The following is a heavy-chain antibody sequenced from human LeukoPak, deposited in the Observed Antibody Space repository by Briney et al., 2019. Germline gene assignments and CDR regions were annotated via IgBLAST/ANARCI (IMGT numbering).Heavy chain of an antibody. CDR3: ARGDSWITIFGVVISWFDP. V-gene: IGHV1-69*06. J-gene: IGHJ5*02. D-gene: IGHD3-3*01. Sequence: GASVKVSCKASGGTFSSYAISWVRQAPGQGLEWMGGIIPIFGTANYAQKFQGRVTITADKSTSTAYMELSSLGSEDTAVYYCARGDSWITIFGVVISWFDPWGQGTLVTVSS. CDR1: GGTFSSYA. CDR2: IIPIFGTA.